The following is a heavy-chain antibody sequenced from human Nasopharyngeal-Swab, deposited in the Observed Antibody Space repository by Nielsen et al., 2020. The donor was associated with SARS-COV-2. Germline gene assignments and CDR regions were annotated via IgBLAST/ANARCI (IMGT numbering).Heavy chain of an antibody. Sequence: GEPLKISCTASGFTFGDYAMSWFRQAPGKGLEWVGFIRSKAYGGTTEYAASVKGRFTISRDDSKSIAYLQMNSLKTEDTAVYYCTRGRVVPAAIDWFDPWGQGTLVTVSS. CDR3: TRGRVVPAAIDWFDP. CDR1: GFTFGDYA. V-gene: IGHV3-49*03. J-gene: IGHJ5*02. CDR2: IRSKAYGGTT. D-gene: IGHD2-2*01.